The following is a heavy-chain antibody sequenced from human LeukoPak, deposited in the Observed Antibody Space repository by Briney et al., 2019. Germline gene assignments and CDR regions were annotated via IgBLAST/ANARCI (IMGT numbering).Heavy chain of an antibody. CDR1: GFTFSTYS. CDR2: MSSSSSFV. CDR3: AKTMVQGVIKGGLDP. J-gene: IGHJ5*02. Sequence: GGSLRLSCAASGFTFSTYSMNWVRQAPGKGLEWVSSMSSSSSFVYYADSVKGRFTISRDNAKNSLYLQMNSLRAEDTAVYYCAKTMVQGVIKGGLDPWGQGTLVTVSS. D-gene: IGHD3-10*01. V-gene: IGHV3-21*01.